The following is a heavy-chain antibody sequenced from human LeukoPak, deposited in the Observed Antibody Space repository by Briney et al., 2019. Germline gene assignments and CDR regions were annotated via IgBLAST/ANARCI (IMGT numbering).Heavy chain of an antibody. CDR2: IRYDGSNK. J-gene: IGHJ4*02. D-gene: IGHD3-22*01. CDR3: AKNSPGISYYSFHY. CDR1: GFSFSSHG. Sequence: GSLRLSCVASGFSFSSHGMHWVRQAPGKGLEWVAFIRYDGSNKYHADSVKGRFTISRDNSKNTLYLQMNSLRPEDTAVYYCAKNSPGISYYSFHYWGQGTLVTVSS. V-gene: IGHV3-30*02.